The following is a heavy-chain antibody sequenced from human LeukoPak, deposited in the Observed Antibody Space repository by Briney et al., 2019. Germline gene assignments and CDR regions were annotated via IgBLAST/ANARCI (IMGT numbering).Heavy chain of an antibody. Sequence: KAGGSLRFSCAASGFTFSTYTMNWVRQAPGKGLEWVSSISSSSSYIYYADSVKGRFTISRDNSKNSLYLQMNSLRAEDTAVYYCAKDGYSSPPRNPFDYWGQGTLVTVSS. CDR2: ISSSSSYI. J-gene: IGHJ4*02. D-gene: IGHD6-13*01. CDR3: AKDGYSSPPRNPFDY. V-gene: IGHV3-21*01. CDR1: GFTFSTYT.